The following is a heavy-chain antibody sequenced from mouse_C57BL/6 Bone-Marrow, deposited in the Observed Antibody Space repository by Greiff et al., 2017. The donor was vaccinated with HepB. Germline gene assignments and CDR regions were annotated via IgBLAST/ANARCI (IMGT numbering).Heavy chain of an antibody. J-gene: IGHJ4*01. CDR2: IRNKANNHAT. V-gene: IGHV6-6*01. Sequence: EVKLMESGGGLVQPGGSMKLSCAASGFTFSDAWMDWVRQSPEKGLEWVAEIRNKANNHATYYAESVKGRFTISRDDSKSSVYLQMNSLRAEDTGIYYCTTVVRLGLRQGERAMDYWGQGTSVTVSS. CDR3: TTVVRLGLRQGERAMDY. CDR1: GFTFSDAW. D-gene: IGHD1-1*01.